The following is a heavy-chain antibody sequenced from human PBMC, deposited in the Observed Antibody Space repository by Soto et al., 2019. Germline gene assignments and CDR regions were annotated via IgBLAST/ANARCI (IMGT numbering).Heavy chain of an antibody. CDR1: VFTFSSYS. CDR2: ISYDGSNK. Sequence: GGSLSLSCAASVFTFSSYSMHWVRPAPGKGLEWVAVISYDGSNKYYADSVKGRFTISRDNSKNTLYLQMNSLRAEDTAVYYCARDTDAYDFWSGAGGMDVWGQGTTVNLSS. D-gene: IGHD3-3*01. V-gene: IGHV3-30-3*01. CDR3: ARDTDAYDFWSGAGGMDV. J-gene: IGHJ6*02.